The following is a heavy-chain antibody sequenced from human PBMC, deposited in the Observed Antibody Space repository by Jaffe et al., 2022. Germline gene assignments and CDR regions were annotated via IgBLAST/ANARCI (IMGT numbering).Heavy chain of an antibody. V-gene: IGHV3-30*02. CDR1: GFTFSSYG. Sequence: QVQLVESGGGVVQPGGSLRLSCAASGFTFSSYGMHWVRQAPGKGLEWVAFIRYDGSNKYYADSVKGRFTISRDNSKNTLYLQMNSLRAEDTAVYYCAKGSGGARDYWGQGTLVTVSS. J-gene: IGHJ4*02. CDR2: IRYDGSNK. D-gene: IGHD2-21*01. CDR3: AKGSGGARDY.